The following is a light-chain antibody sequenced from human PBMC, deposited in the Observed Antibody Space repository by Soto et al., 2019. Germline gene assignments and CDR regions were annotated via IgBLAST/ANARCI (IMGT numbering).Light chain of an antibody. Sequence: EIVLTQSPGTLSLSPGERATLFCRASQSVRNSLAWYQERPGQSPRLLIYSASSRATGVPDRFSGGGSATDFTLTVSRLEPEDFAVYYCHKYGGSTRTFGQGTKLEIK. CDR1: QSVRNS. CDR2: SAS. CDR3: HKYGGSTRT. V-gene: IGKV3-20*01. J-gene: IGKJ2*01.